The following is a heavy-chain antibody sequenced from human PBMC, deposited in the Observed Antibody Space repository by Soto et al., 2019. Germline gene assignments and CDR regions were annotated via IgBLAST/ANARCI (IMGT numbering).Heavy chain of an antibody. CDR1: GGTFGTYV. Sequence: QVQLVQSGAEVKRPGSSVKVSCKASGGTFGTYVIAWVRQAPGQGLEWMGGIIPIVGAANSTHKFQGRLTMTADESTSTVYMELSNLRAEDTAFYLCARDPGFLDEKWGGWFASWGQGTRVTVSS. D-gene: IGHD3-9*01. J-gene: IGHJ5*01. V-gene: IGHV1-69*01. CDR3: ARDPGFLDEKWGGWFAS. CDR2: IIPIVGAA.